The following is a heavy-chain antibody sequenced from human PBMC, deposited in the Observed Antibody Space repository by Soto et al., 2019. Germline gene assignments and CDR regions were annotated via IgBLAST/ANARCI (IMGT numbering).Heavy chain of an antibody. CDR2: IYYSGST. Sequence: SHKLSLTCTVSAASISTSTYYWAWIRQPPVKGLEWSGSIYYSGSTYYNPSLKGRLTISVDTSRNQFSLKLTSVTSADTAVYYCARVLSGSFVYYWCQRTPVTVSS. CDR1: AASISTSTYY. J-gene: IGHJ4*02. V-gene: IGHV4-39*01. CDR3: ARVLSGSFVYY. D-gene: IGHD1-26*01.